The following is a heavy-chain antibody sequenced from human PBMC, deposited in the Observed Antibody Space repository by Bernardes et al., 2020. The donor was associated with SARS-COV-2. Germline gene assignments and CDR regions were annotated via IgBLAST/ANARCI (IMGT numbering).Heavy chain of an antibody. CDR2: INPNSGGT. J-gene: IGHJ3*02. CDR1: GYTFTAYY. Sequence: ASVKVSCKTSGYTFTAYYIHWVRQAPGQGLEWMGWINPNSGGTDSAQKFQDRVTMTRDTSISTAYMELSRVRSDDAALDYCAKCDSSTFNPLDIWGQGKMVTVSP. D-gene: IGHD2-2*01. CDR3: AKCDSSTFNPLDI. V-gene: IGHV1-2*02.